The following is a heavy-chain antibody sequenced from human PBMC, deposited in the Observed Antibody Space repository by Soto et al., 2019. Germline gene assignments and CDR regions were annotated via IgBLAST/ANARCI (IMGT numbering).Heavy chain of an antibody. J-gene: IGHJ4*02. CDR3: ERNGGGSGWIDFDY. Sequence: PSETLSLTCTVSGGSFSSTNYSWDWIRQPPGKGLEWIGSIYYSGRTNYKPSLTSRVTISVDTSKNQCSLTLSAVTAADKALYYCERNGGGSGWIDFDYWGQGTLVTVSS. CDR2: IYYSGRT. D-gene: IGHD6-19*01. V-gene: IGHV4-39*07. CDR1: GGSFSSTNYS.